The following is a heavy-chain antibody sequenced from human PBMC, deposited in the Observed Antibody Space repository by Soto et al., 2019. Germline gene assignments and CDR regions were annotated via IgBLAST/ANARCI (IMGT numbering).Heavy chain of an antibody. V-gene: IGHV4-59*01. CDR2: IYYTGIT. CDR1: GGYLTKYY. D-gene: IGHD7-27*01. J-gene: IGHJ3*02. Sequence: PSETMSLTCTVSGGYLTKYYWTWIRQPPGKGLEWIGYIYYTGITHYNPSLKNRVTISVDTSKNQFSLKLSSVTAADTAVYYCARDPGPGAFDIWGQGTMVTVSS. CDR3: ARDPGPGAFDI.